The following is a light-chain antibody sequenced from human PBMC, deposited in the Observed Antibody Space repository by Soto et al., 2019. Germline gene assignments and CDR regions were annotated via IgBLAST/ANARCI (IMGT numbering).Light chain of an antibody. Sequence: QLVLTQSHSASASLGASFKLTCTLSSGHSKYTFAWHQQQPEKGPRYLIKLHSEGGNIRGYGIPDRCSGSSSGAERYLTISSLVYEYEDYYTWQTWGTGYSVFGGGTMLTVL. CDR2: LHSEGGN. CDR3: QTWGTGYSV. J-gene: IGLJ3*02. V-gene: IGLV4-69*01. CDR1: SGHSKYT.